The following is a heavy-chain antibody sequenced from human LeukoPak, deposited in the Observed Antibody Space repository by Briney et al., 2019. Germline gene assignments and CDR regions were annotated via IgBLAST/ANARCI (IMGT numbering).Heavy chain of an antibody. CDR2: INEDGSIT. V-gene: IGHV3-74*01. CDR1: GFTFRTYW. D-gene: IGHD1-26*01. CDR3: GRDLGGRSGY. Sequence: GGSLRLSCAVSGFTFRTYWMHWVRQVPSEGLVWVSRINEDGSITNYADSVKGRFSISRDNAKNTLYLQVNSLRAEDTAVYYCGRDLGGRSGYWGQGTLVTVSS. J-gene: IGHJ4*02.